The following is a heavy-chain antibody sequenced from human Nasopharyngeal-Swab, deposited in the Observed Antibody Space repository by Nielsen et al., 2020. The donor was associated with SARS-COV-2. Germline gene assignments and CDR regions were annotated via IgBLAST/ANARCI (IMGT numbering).Heavy chain of an antibody. Sequence: ASVKVSCKASGYTFTSYYMHWVRQATGQGLEWMGIINPSGGSTSYAQKFKGRVTMNRDTSTSTVYMELSSLRSEDTAVYYCARVNWNYMLRGAFDIWGQGTMVTVSS. V-gene: IGHV1-46*01. CDR3: ARVNWNYMLRGAFDI. D-gene: IGHD1-7*01. CDR2: INPSGGST. CDR1: GYTFTSYY. J-gene: IGHJ3*02.